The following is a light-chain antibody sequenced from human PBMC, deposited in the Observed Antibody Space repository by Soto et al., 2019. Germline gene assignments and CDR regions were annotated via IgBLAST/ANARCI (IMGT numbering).Light chain of an antibody. CDR3: ETWDSNTRV. J-gene: IGLJ2*01. CDR1: SGHRSYI. CDR2: LEGSGSY. V-gene: IGLV4-60*02. Sequence: QLVLTQSSSASASLGSSVKLTCTLSSGHRSYIIAWHQQQPGRAPRYLMRLEGSGSYNKGSGVPDRVSGSSSGADRYLTISNLQFEDEADYYCETWDSNTRVFGGGTKLTVL.